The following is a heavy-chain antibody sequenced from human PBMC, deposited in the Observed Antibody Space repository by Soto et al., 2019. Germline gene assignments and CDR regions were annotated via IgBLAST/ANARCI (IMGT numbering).Heavy chain of an antibody. D-gene: IGHD6-19*01. Sequence: GGSLRLSCAASGFTFSSYGMHWVRQAPGKGLEWVAVIWYDGSNKYYADSVKGRFTISRDNSKNTLYLQMNSLRAEDTAVYYCARGAMNSGWYGTYYYYYYMDVWGKGTTVTVS. J-gene: IGHJ6*03. CDR1: GFTFSSYG. CDR3: ARGAMNSGWYGTYYYYYYMDV. CDR2: IWYDGSNK. V-gene: IGHV3-33*01.